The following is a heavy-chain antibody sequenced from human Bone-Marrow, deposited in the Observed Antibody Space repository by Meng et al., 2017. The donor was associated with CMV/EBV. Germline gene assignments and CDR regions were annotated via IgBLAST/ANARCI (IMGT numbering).Heavy chain of an antibody. Sequence: SETLSLTCTVSGYSISSGYYWGWIRQPPGKGLEWIGSIYHSGSTYYNPSLKSRVTISVDTSKNQFSLKLSSVTAADTAVYYCARAPKYYYYAMDVWGQGSTVTVSS. J-gene: IGHJ6*02. CDR2: IYHSGST. V-gene: IGHV4-38-2*02. CDR1: GYSISSGYY. CDR3: ARAPKYYYYAMDV.